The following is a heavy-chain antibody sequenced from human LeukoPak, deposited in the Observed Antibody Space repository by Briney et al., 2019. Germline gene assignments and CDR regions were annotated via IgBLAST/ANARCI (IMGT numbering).Heavy chain of an antibody. Sequence: ASVKVSCKASGGTFSSYAISWVRQAPGQGLEWMGWINPNSGGTNYAQKFQGRVTMTRDTSISTAYMELSRLRSDDTAVYYCAREPPGRITMVRVLRTWTWFDPWGQGTLVTVSS. V-gene: IGHV1-2*02. CDR1: GGTFSSYA. D-gene: IGHD3-10*01. CDR2: INPNSGGT. J-gene: IGHJ5*02. CDR3: AREPPGRITMVRVLRTWTWFDP.